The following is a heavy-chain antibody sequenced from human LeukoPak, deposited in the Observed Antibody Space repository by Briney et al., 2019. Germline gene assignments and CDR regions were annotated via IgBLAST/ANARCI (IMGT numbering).Heavy chain of an antibody. V-gene: IGHV3-30-3*01. CDR1: GFTFGDYA. D-gene: IGHD3-10*01. Sequence: PGQSLRLSCTVSGFTFGDYAINWVRQAPGKGLEWVAVTSSDLNVKLYADSVKGRFTISRDNSRSTLYLQMNSLRPEDTAIYYCAREGYYGSGSPPSLYFDYWGQGTLVTVSS. CDR2: TSSDLNVK. J-gene: IGHJ4*02. CDR3: AREGYYGSGSPPSLYFDY.